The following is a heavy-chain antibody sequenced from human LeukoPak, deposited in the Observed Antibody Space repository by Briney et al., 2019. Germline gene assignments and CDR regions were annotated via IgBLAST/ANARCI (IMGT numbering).Heavy chain of an antibody. J-gene: IGHJ3*02. V-gene: IGHV3-30*14. Sequence: GKSLRLSCAASGFTFSSYAMHWVRQAPGKGLEWVAVISYDGSNKYYADSVKGRFTISRDNSKNTLYLQMNSLRAEDTAVYYCARDALSWFGETKDAFDIWGQGTMVTVSS. D-gene: IGHD3-10*01. CDR3: ARDALSWFGETKDAFDI. CDR1: GFTFSSYA. CDR2: ISYDGSNK.